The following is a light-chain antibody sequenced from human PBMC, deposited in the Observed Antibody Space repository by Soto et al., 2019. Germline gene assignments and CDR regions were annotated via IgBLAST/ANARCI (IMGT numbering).Light chain of an antibody. Sequence: DIQMTQSPSSLSASVGDRVTITCRACQAISNYLAWYQQKPGKVPTLLIYAASTLQSGVPSRFSGSGSGTDFTLTISSLQPEDAATYYCQKFNAVPTFGGGTKVEI. V-gene: IGKV1-27*01. J-gene: IGKJ4*01. CDR2: AAS. CDR1: QAISNY. CDR3: QKFNAVPT.